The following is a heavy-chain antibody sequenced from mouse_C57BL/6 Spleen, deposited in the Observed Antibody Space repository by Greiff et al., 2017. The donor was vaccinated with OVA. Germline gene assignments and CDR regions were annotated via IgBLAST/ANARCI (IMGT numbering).Heavy chain of an antibody. CDR1: GYTFTSYW. J-gene: IGHJ3*01. Sequence: QVQLQQPGAELVKPGASVKLSCKASGYTFTSYWMHWVKQRPGQGLEWIGMIHPNGGSTNYNEKFKSKATLTVDKSSSTAYMQLSSLTSEDSAVYCCARSLRSFAYWGQGTLVTVAA. CDR2: IHPNGGST. CDR3: ARSLRSFAY. V-gene: IGHV1-64*01. D-gene: IGHD1-1*01.